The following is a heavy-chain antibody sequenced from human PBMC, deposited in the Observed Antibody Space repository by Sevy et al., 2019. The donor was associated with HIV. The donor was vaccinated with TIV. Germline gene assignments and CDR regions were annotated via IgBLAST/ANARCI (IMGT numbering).Heavy chain of an antibody. CDR2: IRYDGSNK. D-gene: IGHD1-7*01. CDR1: GFTFSSYG. CDR3: AKVPAGGTTLYYYYYMDV. J-gene: IGHJ6*03. Sequence: GGSLRLSCAASGFTFSSYGMHWVRQAPGKGLELVAFIRYDGSNKYYADSVKGRFTISRDNSKNTLYLQMNSLRAEDTAVYYCAKVPAGGTTLYYYYYMDVWGKGTTVTVSS. V-gene: IGHV3-30*02.